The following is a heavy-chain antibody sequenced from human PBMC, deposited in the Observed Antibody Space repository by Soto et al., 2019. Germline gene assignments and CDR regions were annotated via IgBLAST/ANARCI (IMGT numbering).Heavy chain of an antibody. V-gene: IGHV1-18*01. Sequence: GASVKVSCKACGDTFTSYGISWVRRAPGQGLAWMGWISGYNGDTNYAQKFQGRVTLTTDTSTSTAYLEVMTLRSDDTAVYYCAREGSYHDFDYWGLGTLVTVSS. CDR2: ISGYNGDT. J-gene: IGHJ4*02. CDR1: GDTFTSYG. CDR3: AREGSYHDFDY. D-gene: IGHD3-22*01.